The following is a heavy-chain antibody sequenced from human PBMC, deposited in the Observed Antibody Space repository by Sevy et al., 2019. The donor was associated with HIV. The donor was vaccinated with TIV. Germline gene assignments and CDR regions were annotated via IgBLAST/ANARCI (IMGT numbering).Heavy chain of an antibody. CDR2: ILYSGST. CDR1: GDSMNTYY. V-gene: IGHV4-59*01. Sequence: SETLSLTCTVTGDSMNTYYWAWIRQPPGKSLEWVGYILYSGSTEYSPSRKSRVTMALDKSKNEVSLRLSSVTAADTAVYYCARLVLGDNWFDPWGQGRLVTVSS. CDR3: ARLVLGDNWFDP. D-gene: IGHD2-8*02. J-gene: IGHJ5*02.